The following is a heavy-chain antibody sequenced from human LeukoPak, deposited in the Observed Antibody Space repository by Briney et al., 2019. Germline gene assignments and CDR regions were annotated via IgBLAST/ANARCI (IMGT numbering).Heavy chain of an antibody. Sequence: GGSLRLSCAASGFTFSSYGRHWVRQAPGKGLEWVAFIRYDGSNKYYADSVKGRFTISRDNSKNTLYLQMNSLRAEDTAVYYCAKLLVPAARMYNWFDPWGQGTLVTVSS. CDR1: GFTFSSYG. CDR2: IRYDGSNK. CDR3: AKLLVPAARMYNWFDP. V-gene: IGHV3-30*02. J-gene: IGHJ5*02. D-gene: IGHD2-2*01.